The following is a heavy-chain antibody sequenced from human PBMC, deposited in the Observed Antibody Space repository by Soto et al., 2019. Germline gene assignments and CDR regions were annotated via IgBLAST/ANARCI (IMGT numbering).Heavy chain of an antibody. CDR1: GFTFSSYA. CDR2: ISGSGGST. CDR3: AKEYCTTVTTCYYYGMDV. D-gene: IGHD4-17*01. J-gene: IGHJ6*02. Sequence: LRLSCAASGFTFSSYAMSWVRQAPGKGLEWVSAISGSGGSTYYADSVKGRFTISRDNSKNTLYLQMNSLRAEDTAVYYCAKEYCTTVTTCYYYGMDVWGQGTTVTVSS. V-gene: IGHV3-23*01.